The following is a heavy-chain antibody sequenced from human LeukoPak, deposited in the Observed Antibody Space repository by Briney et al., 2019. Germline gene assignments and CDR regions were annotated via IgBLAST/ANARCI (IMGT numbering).Heavy chain of an antibody. V-gene: IGHV3-23*01. CDR2: ISGSDGST. J-gene: IGHJ6*02. CDR3: AKDSNRLRYFDWLTYYYGMDV. CDR1: GFTFSSYA. Sequence: PGGSLRLSCAASGFTFSSYAMSWVRQAPGKGLEWVSAISGSDGSTYYADSVKGRFTISRDNSKNTLYLQMNSLRAEDTAVYYCAKDSNRLRYFDWLTYYYGMDVWGQGTRSPSP. D-gene: IGHD3-9*01.